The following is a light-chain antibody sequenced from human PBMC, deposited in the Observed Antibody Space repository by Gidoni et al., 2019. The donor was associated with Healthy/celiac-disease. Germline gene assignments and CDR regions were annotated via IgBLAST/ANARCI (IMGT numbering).Light chain of an antibody. CDR3: QVWDSSSDHFVV. V-gene: IGLV3-21*02. J-gene: IGLJ2*01. CDR1: NIGRTS. Sequence: SYVLTQPPSVSVAPGQTDRITCGGNNIGRTSVHWYQQKPGQAPVLVVYDDSDRPSGIPERFSGSNSGNTATLTISRVEAGDEADYYCQVWDSSSDHFVVFGGGTKLTVL. CDR2: DDS.